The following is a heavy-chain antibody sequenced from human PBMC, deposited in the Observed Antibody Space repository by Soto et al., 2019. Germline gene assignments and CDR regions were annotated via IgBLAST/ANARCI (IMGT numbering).Heavy chain of an antibody. CDR2: IIPIFGTA. D-gene: IGHD6-13*01. CDR3: ASEYSSSWRRFDY. Sequence: ASVKVSCKASGGTFRSYPISWVRQAPGQGLEWMGGIIPIFGTANYAQKFQGRVTITADESTSTAYMELSSLRSEDTAVYHCASEYSSSWRRFDYWGQGTLVTVSS. J-gene: IGHJ4*02. V-gene: IGHV1-69*13. CDR1: GGTFRSYP.